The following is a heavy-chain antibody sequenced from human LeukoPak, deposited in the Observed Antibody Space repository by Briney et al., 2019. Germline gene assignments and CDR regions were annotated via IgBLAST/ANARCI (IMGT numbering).Heavy chain of an antibody. D-gene: IGHD3-9*01. J-gene: IGHJ6*02. CDR2: MSPNSGNT. CDR1: GYTFTSYD. CDR3: ARGFSTGFFYYAMDV. Sequence: ASVKVSGKTSGYTFTSYDFNWVRQATGQGLEWMGWMSPNSGNTGYAQKFQGRVTMTRNTSISTAYLELSSLTSEDTAVYYCARGFSTGFFYYAMDVWGQGTTVTVSS. V-gene: IGHV1-8*01.